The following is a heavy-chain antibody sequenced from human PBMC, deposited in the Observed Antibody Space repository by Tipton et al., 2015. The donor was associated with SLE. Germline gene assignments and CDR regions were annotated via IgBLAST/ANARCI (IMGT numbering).Heavy chain of an antibody. Sequence: LRLSCTVSGGSISGNYWSWIRQPPGKGLEWIGYIYTSGSTYYNPSLNSRVTISVDTSKNQFSLKLSSVTAADTAVYYCAKTSSRYPYFDYWGQGTLVTVSS. CDR1: GGSISGNY. V-gene: IGHV4-4*08. J-gene: IGHJ4*02. CDR2: IYTSGST. CDR3: AKTSSRYPYFDY. D-gene: IGHD6-13*01.